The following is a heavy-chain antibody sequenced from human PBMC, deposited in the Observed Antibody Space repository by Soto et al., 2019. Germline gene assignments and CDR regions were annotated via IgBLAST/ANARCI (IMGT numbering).Heavy chain of an antibody. CDR1: GFTFSNSW. Sequence: SLSCAVSGFTFSNSWMSWVRQTPGKGLEWVANINQDGNEKYYLDSVRGRFTISRDNAKNSLYLQMNGLRADDTAVYYCARELIVGPAEYFLDWGQGTQVTVSS. D-gene: IGHD1-26*01. V-gene: IGHV3-7*01. CDR2: INQDGNEK. CDR3: ARELIVGPAEYFLD. J-gene: IGHJ1*01.